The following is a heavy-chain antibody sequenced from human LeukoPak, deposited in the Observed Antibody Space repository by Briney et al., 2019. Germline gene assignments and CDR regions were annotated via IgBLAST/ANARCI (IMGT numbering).Heavy chain of an antibody. J-gene: IGHJ4*02. CDR3: AKTTRLPEGGWYFDY. Sequence: GGSLRLSCAASGFTFSSYGMHWVRQAPGKGLEWVAVIWYDGSNKYYADSVKGRFTISRDNSKNTLYLQMNSLRAEDTAVYYCAKTTRLPEGGWYFDYWGQGTLVTVSS. CDR1: GFTFSSYG. D-gene: IGHD4-11*01. CDR2: IWYDGSNK. V-gene: IGHV3-33*06.